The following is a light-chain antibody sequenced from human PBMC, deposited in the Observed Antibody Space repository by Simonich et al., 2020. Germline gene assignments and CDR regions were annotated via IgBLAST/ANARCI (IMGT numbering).Light chain of an antibody. Sequence: QYALTQPASVSWSPGQSITISFTGTSRDVGSYNLVSCYQQHPGKAPKHMIYEGSKRPSGGSNRFSGAKSGNKASLTISGLQAEDEADYYCCSYAGSSTLVFGGGTKLTVL. V-gene: IGLV2-23*01. CDR3: CSYAGSSTLV. J-gene: IGLJ3*02. CDR2: EGS. CDR1: SRDVGSYNL.